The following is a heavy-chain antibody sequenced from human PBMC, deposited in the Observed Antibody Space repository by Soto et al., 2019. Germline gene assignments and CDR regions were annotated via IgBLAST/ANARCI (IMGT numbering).Heavy chain of an antibody. CDR1: GFTVSSNY. V-gene: IGHV3-53*04. Sequence: GGSLRLSCAASGFTVSSNYMSWVRQAPGKGLEWVSVIYSGGSTYYADSVKGRFTISRHNSKNTLYLQMNSLRAEDTAVYYCARGKTYGSGSYYYYYYMDVWGKGTTVTVSS. CDR3: ARGKTYGSGSYYYYYYMDV. J-gene: IGHJ6*03. D-gene: IGHD3-10*01. CDR2: IYSGGST.